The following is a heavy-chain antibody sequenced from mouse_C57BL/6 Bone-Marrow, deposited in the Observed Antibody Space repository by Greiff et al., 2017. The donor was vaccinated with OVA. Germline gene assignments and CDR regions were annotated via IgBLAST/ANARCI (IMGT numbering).Heavy chain of an antibody. CDR1: GYTFTSYG. CDR3: AKAYYSNYGIFDY. J-gene: IGHJ2*01. CDR2: IYPRSGNT. V-gene: IGHV1-81*01. Sequence: VQLKESGAELARPGASVKLSCKASGYTFTSYGISWVKQRTGQGLEWIGEIYPRSGNTYYNEKFKGKATLTADKSSSTAYMELRSLTSEDSAVYFCAKAYYSNYGIFDYWGQGTTLTVSS. D-gene: IGHD2-5*01.